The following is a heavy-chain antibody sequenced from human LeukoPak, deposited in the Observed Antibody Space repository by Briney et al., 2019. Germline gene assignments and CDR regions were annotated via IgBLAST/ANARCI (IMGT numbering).Heavy chain of an antibody. J-gene: IGHJ3*02. CDR2: INPNSGVT. CDR1: EYTFTAYY. CDR3: ARGNYGYAFDM. V-gene: IGHV1-2*02. D-gene: IGHD1-7*01. Sequence: ASVTVPCKTSEYTFTAYYLHWVRPAPGQGLEWMGWINPNSGVTYYAQKFQGRVTMTRDTSINTAYMELGRLTSDDTAVYHCARGNYGYAFDMRGQGTAGPVSS.